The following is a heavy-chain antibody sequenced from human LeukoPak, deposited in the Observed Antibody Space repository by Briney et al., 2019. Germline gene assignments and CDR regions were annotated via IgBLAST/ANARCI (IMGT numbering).Heavy chain of an antibody. D-gene: IGHD5-18*01. CDR2: IIPILGIA. J-gene: IGHJ4*02. V-gene: IGHV1-69*10. CDR3: ARAHSYGGQASFDY. Sequence: GASVKVSCKASGGTFSSYAISWVRQAPGQGLEWMGGIIPILGIANYAQKFQGRVTVTADKSTSTAYMELSSLRSEDTAVYYCARAHSYGGQASFDYWGQGTLVTVSS. CDR1: GGTFSSYA.